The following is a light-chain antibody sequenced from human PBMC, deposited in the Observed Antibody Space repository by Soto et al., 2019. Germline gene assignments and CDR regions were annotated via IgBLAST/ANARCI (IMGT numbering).Light chain of an antibody. Sequence: QSALTQPASVSGSPGQSITIYCTGTSSDVGGYNSVSWYRQDPGKAPKLMIYDVTNRPSGVSNRFSGSKSGNTASLTISGLQAEDEADYYCSSFTSSITYVFGTGTKVTVL. CDR2: DVT. CDR3: SSFTSSITYV. J-gene: IGLJ1*01. V-gene: IGLV2-14*01. CDR1: SSDVGGYNS.